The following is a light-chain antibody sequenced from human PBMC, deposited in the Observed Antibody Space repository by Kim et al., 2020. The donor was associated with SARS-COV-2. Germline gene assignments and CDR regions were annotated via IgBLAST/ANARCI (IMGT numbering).Light chain of an antibody. Sequence: EIVLTQSPGTLSLSPGERATLSCRASQSVSSSYLAWYQQKPGQAPRLLIYGASSRATGIPDRFSGSGSGTDFTLTISRLEPEDFAVYYCQQYCSPWTFGQGTKVDIK. J-gene: IGKJ1*01. CDR1: QSVSSSY. CDR2: GAS. CDR3: QQYCSPWT. V-gene: IGKV3-20*01.